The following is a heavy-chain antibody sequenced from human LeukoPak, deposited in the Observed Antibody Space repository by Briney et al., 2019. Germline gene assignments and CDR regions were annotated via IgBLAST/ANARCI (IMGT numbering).Heavy chain of an antibody. Sequence: GGSLRRSCAASGFTFSSYGMHWVRQAPGKGLEWVAVISYDGSNKYYADSVKGRFAISRDSSKNTLYLQMNSLRAEDTAVYYCAKDIQLSTWGLGTMVTVSS. J-gene: IGHJ3*01. CDR2: ISYDGSNK. D-gene: IGHD5-24*01. V-gene: IGHV3-30*18. CDR1: GFTFSSYG. CDR3: AKDIQLST.